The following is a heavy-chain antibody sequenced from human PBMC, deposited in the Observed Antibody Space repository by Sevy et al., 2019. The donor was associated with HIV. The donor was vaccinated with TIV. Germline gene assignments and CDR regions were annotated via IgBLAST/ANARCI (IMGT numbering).Heavy chain of an antibody. Sequence: ASVKVSCKVSGYTLTELSMHWVRQAPGKGLEWMGGFDPEDGETIYAQKFQGRVTMTEDTSTDTAYMELSSLRSEDTAVYYCATDSPWFRVQNFWSGYAWGGFDYWGQGTLVTVSS. V-gene: IGHV1-24*01. CDR1: GYTLTELS. CDR2: FDPEDGET. D-gene: IGHD3-3*01. J-gene: IGHJ4*02. CDR3: ATDSPWFRVQNFWSGYAWGGFDY.